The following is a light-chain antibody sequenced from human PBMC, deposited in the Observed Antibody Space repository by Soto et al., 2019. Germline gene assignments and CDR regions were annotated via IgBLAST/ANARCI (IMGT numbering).Light chain of an antibody. V-gene: IGKV1-5*03. J-gene: IGKJ1*01. CDR1: QTISSW. CDR2: KAS. CDR3: QHYNSYSEA. Sequence: SVGDRGTINCRASQTISSWLSWYQQKPGKAPKLLIYKASTLKSGVPSRFSGSGSGTEFTLTISSLQPDDFATYYCQHYNSYSEAFGQGTKVDIK.